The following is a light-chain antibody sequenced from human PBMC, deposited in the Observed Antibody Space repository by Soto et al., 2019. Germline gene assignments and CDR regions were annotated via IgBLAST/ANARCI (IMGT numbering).Light chain of an antibody. J-gene: IGKJ1*01. CDR2: WAS. CDR1: QSVLYSSNNKNY. Sequence: DIVMTQSQDSLAVSLGERATINCKSSQSVLYSSNNKNYLAWYQQKPGQPPKLLIYWASTRESGVPDRFSGSGSGTDFTLTIISLQAEDVAVYYCQQYYNIPPTFSKGTNVEIK. CDR3: QQYYNIPPT. V-gene: IGKV4-1*01.